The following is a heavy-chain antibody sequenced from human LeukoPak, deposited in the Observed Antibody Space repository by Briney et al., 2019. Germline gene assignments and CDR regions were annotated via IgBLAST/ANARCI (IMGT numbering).Heavy chain of an antibody. CDR3: ARGGITMVRGVIKPFDY. CDR2: ISGSGGST. D-gene: IGHD3-10*01. V-gene: IGHV3-23*01. Sequence: SGGSLRLSCAASGFTFSSYGMSWVRQAPGKGLEWVSAISGSGGSTYYADSVKGRFTISRDNSKNTLYLQMNSLRAEDTAVYYCARGGITMVRGVIKPFDYWGQGTLVTVSS. J-gene: IGHJ4*02. CDR1: GFTFSSYG.